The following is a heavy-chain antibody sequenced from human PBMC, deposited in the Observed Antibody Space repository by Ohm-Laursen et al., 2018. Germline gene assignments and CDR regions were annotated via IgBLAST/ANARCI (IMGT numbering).Heavy chain of an antibody. V-gene: IGHV3-21*01. CDR2: ITSSSYI. CDR1: GFTFSTYH. CDR3: ASYRTVFGVVIPEGP. J-gene: IGHJ5*02. D-gene: IGHD3-3*01. Sequence: GSLRLSCTASGFTFSTYHMNWVRQAPGKGLEWVSSITSSSYIYYTDSVKGRFTISRDNAKNSLYLQMNSLRAEDTAVYYCASYRTVFGVVIPEGPWGQGTLVTVSS.